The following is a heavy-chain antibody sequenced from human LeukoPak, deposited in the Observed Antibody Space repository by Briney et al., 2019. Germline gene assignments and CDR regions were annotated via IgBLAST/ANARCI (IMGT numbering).Heavy chain of an antibody. D-gene: IGHD3-16*02. J-gene: IGHJ3*02. Sequence: GGSLRLSCAASGFTFSSYAMHWVRQAPGKGLEWVAVISYDGSNKYYADSVKGRFTISRDNSKNTLYLQMNSLRAEDTAVYYCAQTTSYYDHVWGSYRNDAFDIWGQGTMVTVSS. CDR3: AQTTSYYDHVWGSYRNDAFDI. CDR2: ISYDGSNK. CDR1: GFTFSSYA. V-gene: IGHV3-30-3*01.